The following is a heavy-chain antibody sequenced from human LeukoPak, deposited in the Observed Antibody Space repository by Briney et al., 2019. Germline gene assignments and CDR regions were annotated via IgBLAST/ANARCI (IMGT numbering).Heavy chain of an antibody. CDR2: INPNSGDT. J-gene: IGHJ4*02. D-gene: IGHD6-13*01. Sequence: ASVKVSCKASGYILTDYYMHWVRQAPGQGLEWMGWINPNSGDTNYAQKFQGRVTMTRDTSISTVYMELRRLRYDDTAAYYCARVAAADYFDYWGQGTLVTVSS. V-gene: IGHV1-2*02. CDR3: ARVAAADYFDY. CDR1: GYILTDYY.